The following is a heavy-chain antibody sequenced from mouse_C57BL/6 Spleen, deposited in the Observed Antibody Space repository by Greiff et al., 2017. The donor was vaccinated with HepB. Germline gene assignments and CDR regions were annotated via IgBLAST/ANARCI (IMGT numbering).Heavy chain of an antibody. Sequence: EVKLMESGGGLVKPGGSLKLSCAASGFTFSDYGMHWVRQAPEKGLEWVAYISSGSSTIYYADTVKGRFTISRDNAKNTLCLQMTSLRSEDTAMYYCVHYGSSYDAMDYWGQGTSVTVSS. CDR2: ISSGSSTI. CDR1: GFTFSDYG. J-gene: IGHJ4*01. CDR3: VHYGSSYDAMDY. D-gene: IGHD1-1*01. V-gene: IGHV5-17*01.